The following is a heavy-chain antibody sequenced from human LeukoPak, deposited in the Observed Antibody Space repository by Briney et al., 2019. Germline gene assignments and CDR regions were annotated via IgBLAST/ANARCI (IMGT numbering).Heavy chain of an antibody. CDR1: GGSISSGGYY. CDR3: ARADRLFGRDGYILDAFDI. V-gene: IGHV4-31*03. J-gene: IGHJ3*02. Sequence: SQTLSLTCTVSGGSISSGGYYWSWIRQHPGKGLEWIGYIYNSGSTYYNPSLKSRLTISVDTSKNQFSLKLSSVTAADTAVYYCARADRLFGRDGYILDAFDIWGQGTMVTVSS. CDR2: IYNSGST. D-gene: IGHD5-24*01.